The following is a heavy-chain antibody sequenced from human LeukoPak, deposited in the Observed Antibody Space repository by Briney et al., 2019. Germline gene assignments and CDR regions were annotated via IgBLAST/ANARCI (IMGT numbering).Heavy chain of an antibody. CDR3: AKDSPPSLMGATDI. V-gene: IGHV3-53*05. Sequence: GGSLRLSCAASGFTVSSNYMSWVRQAPGKGLEWVSVIYSGGSTYYADSVKGRFTISRDNSENTLYLQMNSLRAEDTAVYYCAKDSPPSLMGATDIWGQGTMVTVSS. CDR1: GFTVSSNY. D-gene: IGHD1-26*01. J-gene: IGHJ3*02. CDR2: IYSGGST.